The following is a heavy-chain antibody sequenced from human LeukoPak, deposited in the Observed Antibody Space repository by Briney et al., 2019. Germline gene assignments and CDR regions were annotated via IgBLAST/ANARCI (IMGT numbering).Heavy chain of an antibody. CDR1: GFTFSAFS. CDR3: ARDPGSHDTTGSYYGGYDY. Sequence: GGSLRLSCAASGFTFSAFSMNWVRQAPGKGLEWLSYIDKSGAITYYADSVEGRFTVYRDNAKNSLYLQMDSLRAEDTAVFYCARDPGSHDTTGSYYGGYDYWGQGTLVTVSS. V-gene: IGHV3-48*04. D-gene: IGHD3-22*01. J-gene: IGHJ4*02. CDR2: IDKSGAIT.